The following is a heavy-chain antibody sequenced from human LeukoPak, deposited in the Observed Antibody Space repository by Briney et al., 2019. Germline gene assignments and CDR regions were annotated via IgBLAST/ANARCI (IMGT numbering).Heavy chain of an antibody. D-gene: IGHD1-26*01. CDR3: ARVILSATREAYYFDY. V-gene: IGHV4-38-2*02. Sequence: PSETLSLTCTVSGYSISSGYYWGWIRQPPGKGLEWIGSSYHSGSTYYNPSLKSRVTISVDTSKNQFSLKLSSVTAADTAVYYCARVILSATREAYYFDYWGQGTLVTVSS. J-gene: IGHJ4*02. CDR2: SYHSGST. CDR1: GYSISSGYY.